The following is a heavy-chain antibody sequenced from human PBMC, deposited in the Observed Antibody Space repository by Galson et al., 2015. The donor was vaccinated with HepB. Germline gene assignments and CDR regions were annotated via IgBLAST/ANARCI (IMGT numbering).Heavy chain of an antibody. V-gene: IGHV3-30*18. CDR3: AKAGIAAAGQFDY. J-gene: IGHJ4*02. CDR2: ISYDGSNK. CDR1: GLTFSSYG. D-gene: IGHD6-13*01. Sequence: SLRLSCAASGLTFSSYGMHWVRQAPGKGLEWVAVISYDGSNKYYADSVKGRFTISRDNSKNTLYLQMNSLRAEDTAVYYCAKAGIAAAGQFDYWGQGTLVTVSS.